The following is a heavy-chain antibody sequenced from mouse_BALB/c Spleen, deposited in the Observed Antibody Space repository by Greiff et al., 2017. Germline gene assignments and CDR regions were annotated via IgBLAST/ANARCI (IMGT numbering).Heavy chain of an antibody. J-gene: IGHJ3*01. CDR3: TRESLTTAPWFAY. CDR2: INPSNGGT. V-gene: IGHV1S81*02. CDR1: GYTLTSYY. Sequence: QVQLQQPGAELVKPGASVKLSCKASGYTLTSYYMYWVKQRPGQGLEWIGGINPSNGGTNFNEKFKSKATLTVDKSSSTAYMQLSSLTSEDSAVYYCTRESLTTAPWFAYWGQGTLVTVSA. D-gene: IGHD1-2*01.